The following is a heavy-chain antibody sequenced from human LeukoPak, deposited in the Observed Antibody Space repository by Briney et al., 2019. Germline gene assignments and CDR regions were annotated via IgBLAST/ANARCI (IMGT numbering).Heavy chain of an antibody. Sequence: GGSLRLSCTVSGFTVSSNSISWVRQAPGKGLEWVSFIYSDNTHYSDSVNGRFTISRANSKNPLYLQINRLRAEDTTVRYCATRAGAYSHPYDDWGQGTLVTVSS. CDR1: GFTVSSNS. CDR3: ATRAGAYSHPYDD. J-gene: IGHJ4*02. V-gene: IGHV3-53*01. CDR2: IYSDNT. D-gene: IGHD2-15*01.